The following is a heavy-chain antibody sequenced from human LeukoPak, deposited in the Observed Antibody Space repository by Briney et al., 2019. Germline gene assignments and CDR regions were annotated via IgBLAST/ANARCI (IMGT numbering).Heavy chain of an antibody. J-gene: IGHJ6*02. D-gene: IGHD2-2*01. CDR2: ISGSGGST. Sequence: GGSLRLSCAASGFTFSSCAMSWVRQAPGKGLEWVSAISGSGGSTYYADSVKGRFTISRDNSKNTLYLQMNSLRAEDTAVYYCARGGCGLYCSSTSDYRHYGMDVWGQGTTVTVSS. CDR1: GFTFSSCA. CDR3: ARGGCGLYCSSTSDYRHYGMDV. V-gene: IGHV3-23*01.